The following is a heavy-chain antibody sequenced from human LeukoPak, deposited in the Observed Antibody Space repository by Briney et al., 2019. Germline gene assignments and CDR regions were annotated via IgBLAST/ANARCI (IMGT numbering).Heavy chain of an antibody. J-gene: IGHJ4*02. Sequence: SETLSLTCTVSGGSISSGSYYWSWIRQPAGKGLEWIGRIYTSGSTNYNPSLKSRVTISVDTSKNQFSLKLSSVTAADTAVYYCARDPSYGDYARSFGDWGQGTLVTVSS. CDR2: IYTSGST. D-gene: IGHD4-17*01. CDR1: GGSISSGSYY. CDR3: ARDPSYGDYARSFGD. V-gene: IGHV4-61*02.